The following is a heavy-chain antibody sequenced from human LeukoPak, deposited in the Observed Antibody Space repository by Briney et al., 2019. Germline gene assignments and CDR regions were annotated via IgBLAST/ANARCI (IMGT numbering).Heavy chain of an antibody. CDR3: AREIDTKWIQMLWFGEGRAFDI. Sequence: GGSLRLSCAASGFTFDDYGMSWVRQAPGKGLEWVSGIHWNGGSTGYADSVKGRFTISRDNAKNSLYLQMNSLRAEDTALYYCAREIDTKWIQMLWFGEGRAFDIWGQGTMVTVSS. V-gene: IGHV3-20*04. J-gene: IGHJ3*02. CDR1: GFTFDDYG. CDR2: IHWNGGST. D-gene: IGHD3-10*01.